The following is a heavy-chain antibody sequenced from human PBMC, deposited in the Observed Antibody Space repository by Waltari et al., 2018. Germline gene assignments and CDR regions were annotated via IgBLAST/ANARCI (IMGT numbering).Heavy chain of an antibody. CDR2: ISWNSGTR. Sequence: EVQLVESGGGLVQPGRSLRLSCVVSGCKFDDYAMHWVRQAPGKGLEWVSSISWNSGTRGYADSVRGRFTISRDNAKNSLYLQMTSLRTEDMAVYYCARSGAYAYDALEIWGQGTLVTVSS. CDR3: ARSGAYAYDALEI. V-gene: IGHV3-9*03. D-gene: IGHD2-15*01. CDR1: GCKFDDYA. J-gene: IGHJ3*02.